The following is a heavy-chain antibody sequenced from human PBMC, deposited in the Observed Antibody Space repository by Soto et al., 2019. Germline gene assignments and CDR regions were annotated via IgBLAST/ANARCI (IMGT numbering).Heavy chain of an antibody. CDR2: ISRDGSYI. CDR1: GFTFSRHA. CDR3: ARTRNGGVADSFDS. V-gene: IGHV3-30*04. Sequence: QVQLVESGGGEVQPGGSLRLSCAASGFTFSRHAIHWVRLTPGRGLEWVLAISRDGSYIYYKDSVKGRFTVSRDNSKNSVFVQMNRLIPDDTALYFCARTRNGGVADSFDSWGQGTRVTVSS. J-gene: IGHJ5*01. D-gene: IGHD3-3*01.